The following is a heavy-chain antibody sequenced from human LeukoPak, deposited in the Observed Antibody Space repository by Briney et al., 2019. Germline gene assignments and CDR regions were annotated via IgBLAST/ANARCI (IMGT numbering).Heavy chain of an antibody. CDR1: GFTFSSYA. Sequence: PGGSLRLSCGASGFTFSSYAMSWVRQAPGKGLGWVSAISGSGGSTYYADSVKGRFTISRDNSKNTLYLQMNSLRAEDTAVYYCAKGVGRFLEWLLYYYWGQGTLVTVSS. V-gene: IGHV3-23*01. CDR2: ISGSGGST. J-gene: IGHJ4*02. CDR3: AKGVGRFLEWLLYYY. D-gene: IGHD3-3*01.